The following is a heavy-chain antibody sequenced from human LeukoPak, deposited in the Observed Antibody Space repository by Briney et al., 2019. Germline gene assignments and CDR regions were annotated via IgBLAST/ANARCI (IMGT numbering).Heavy chain of an antibody. J-gene: IGHJ3*02. CDR3: ARDEWGDAFDI. Sequence: GGSLRLSCAASGFTFSDAWMNWVRQAPGKGLEWVAFIRYDGSIQYYTDSVKGRFTISRDNSKNTLSLQMNSLRAEDTAVYYCARDEWGDAFDIWGQGTMVTVSS. D-gene: IGHD1-26*01. CDR1: GFTFSDAW. CDR2: IRYDGSIQ. V-gene: IGHV3-30*02.